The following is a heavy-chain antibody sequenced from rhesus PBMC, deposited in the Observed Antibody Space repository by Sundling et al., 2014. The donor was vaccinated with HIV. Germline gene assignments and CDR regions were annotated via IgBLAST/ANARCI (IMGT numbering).Heavy chain of an antibody. V-gene: IGHV4-165*01. CDR2: IGGNSGSR. CDR3: AMGGTYYSEGGRLDY. J-gene: IGHJ4*01. Sequence: QVQLQESGPGLVKPSETLALTCAVSGGAITGYYWNWIRQSPGKGLEWIGSIGGNSGSRYYNPSLKSQVTISIDTSKKQFSLRLKSVTAADTAVYYCAMGGTYYSEGGRLDYWGQGVLVTVSS. CDR1: GGAITGYY. D-gene: IGHD3-28*01.